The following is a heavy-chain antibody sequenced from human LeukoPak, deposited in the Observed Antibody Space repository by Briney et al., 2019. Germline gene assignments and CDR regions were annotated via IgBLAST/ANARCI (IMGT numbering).Heavy chain of an antibody. CDR3: ARGLVHDTSGYYSDY. V-gene: IGHV3-74*01. Sequence: GGSLRLSCAASGFTLRSYWVHWVRQAPGKGLVWVSRIDSYGSTNYADSVKGRFTISRDNAKNTLYLQMNSLRAEDTAVYYCARGLVHDTSGYYSDYWGQGTLVTVSS. CDR2: IDSYGST. J-gene: IGHJ4*02. CDR1: GFTLRSYW. D-gene: IGHD3-22*01.